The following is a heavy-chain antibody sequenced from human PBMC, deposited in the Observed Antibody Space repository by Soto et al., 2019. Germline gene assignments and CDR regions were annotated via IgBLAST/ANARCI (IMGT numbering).Heavy chain of an antibody. CDR1: GGSFSGYY. Sequence: SETLSLTCAVYGGSFSGYYWSWIRQPPGKGLEWIGEINHSGSTNYNPSLKSRVTISVDTSKNQFSLKLSSVTAADTAVYYCARGHGSADDAFDIWGQGTMVTVSS. V-gene: IGHV4-34*01. CDR2: INHSGST. J-gene: IGHJ3*02. CDR3: ARGHGSADDAFDI. D-gene: IGHD3-10*01.